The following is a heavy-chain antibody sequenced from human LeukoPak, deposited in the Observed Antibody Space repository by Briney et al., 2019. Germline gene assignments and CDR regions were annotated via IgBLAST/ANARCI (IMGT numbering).Heavy chain of an antibody. D-gene: IGHD1-26*01. Sequence: ASVKVSCKASGYTFTSYGISWVRQAPGQGLEWMGWINPNSGGTNYAQKFQGRVTMTRDTSVSTAYMELSRLRSDDTAVYYCARARIVGAPSRPLHGAFDIWGQGTMVTVSS. V-gene: IGHV1-2*02. CDR3: ARARIVGAPSRPLHGAFDI. CDR2: INPNSGGT. J-gene: IGHJ3*02. CDR1: GYTFTSYG.